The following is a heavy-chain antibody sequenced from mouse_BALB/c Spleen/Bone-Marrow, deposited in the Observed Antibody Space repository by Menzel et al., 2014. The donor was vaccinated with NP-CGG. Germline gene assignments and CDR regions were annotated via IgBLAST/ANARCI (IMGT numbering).Heavy chain of an antibody. D-gene: IGHD2-1*01. J-gene: IGHJ3*01. Sequence: QVQLKESGPELAKPGASVKMSCRASGYTFTSYWMNWVKQRPVQGLEWIGYINPTSGYTEYNQKFKDKATLTTDKSSSTAYMQLSSLTSEDSAVYYGTTGGNDWFAYWGQGTLVTVSA. CDR2: INPTSGYT. CDR1: GYTFTSYW. CDR3: TTGGNDWFAY. V-gene: IGHV1-7*01.